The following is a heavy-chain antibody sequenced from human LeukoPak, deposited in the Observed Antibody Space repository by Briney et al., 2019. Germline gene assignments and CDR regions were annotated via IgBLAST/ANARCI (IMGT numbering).Heavy chain of an antibody. D-gene: IGHD3-10*01. CDR3: ARVGSVVRGISFDY. CDR1: GGSFSGYY. CDR2: INHSGST. J-gene: IGHJ4*02. Sequence: PSETLSLTCAVYGGSFSGYYWSWIRQLPGKGLEWIGEINHSGSTNYNPSLKSRVTISVDTSKNQFSLKLSSVTAADTAVYYCARVGSVVRGISFDYWGQGTLVTVSS. V-gene: IGHV4-34*01.